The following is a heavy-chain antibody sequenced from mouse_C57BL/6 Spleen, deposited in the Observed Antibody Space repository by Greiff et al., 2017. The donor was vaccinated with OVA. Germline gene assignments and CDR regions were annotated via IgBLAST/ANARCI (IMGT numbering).Heavy chain of an antibody. CDR1: GYTFTSYW. Sequence: QVQLKQPGAELVRPGSSVKLSCKASGYTFTSYWMHWVKQRPIQGLEWIGNIDPSDSETHYNQKFKDKATLTVDKSSSTAYMQLSSLTSEDSAVYYCARDYYGTITDYFDYWGQGTTLTVSS. J-gene: IGHJ2*01. CDR2: IDPSDSET. D-gene: IGHD1-1*01. V-gene: IGHV1-52*01. CDR3: ARDYYGTITDYFDY.